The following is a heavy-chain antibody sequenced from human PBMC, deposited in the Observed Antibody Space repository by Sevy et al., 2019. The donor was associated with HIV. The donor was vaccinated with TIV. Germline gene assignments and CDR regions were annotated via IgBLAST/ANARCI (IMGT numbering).Heavy chain of an antibody. D-gene: IGHD5-18*01. CDR1: GFTFSSYW. V-gene: IGHV3-7*01. CDR3: VREGVGGYSYSLDC. Sequence: GGSLRLSCAASGFTFSSYWMSWVRQAPGKGLEWVATMKEDGSERNYVDSVKGRFTISRDNAKNSLYLQMNSLRAEDTAVYYCVREGVGGYSYSLDCWGQGSLVTVSS. J-gene: IGHJ4*02. CDR2: MKEDGSER.